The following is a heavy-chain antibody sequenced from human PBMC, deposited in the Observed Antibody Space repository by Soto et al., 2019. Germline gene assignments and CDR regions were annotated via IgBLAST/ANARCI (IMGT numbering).Heavy chain of an antibody. V-gene: IGHV4-59*01. CDR2: IYHSGST. Sequence: PSETLSLTCTVSGGSISSYYWSWIRQPPGKGLEWIGYIYHSGSTNYNPSLKSRVTISVDTSKNQFSLKLSSVTAADTAVYYCARGHSSSWPFFDYWGQGTLVTVSS. CDR1: GGSISSYY. CDR3: ARGHSSSWPFFDY. J-gene: IGHJ4*02. D-gene: IGHD6-13*01.